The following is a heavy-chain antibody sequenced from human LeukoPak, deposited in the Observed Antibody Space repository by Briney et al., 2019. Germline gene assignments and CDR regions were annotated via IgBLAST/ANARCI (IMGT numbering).Heavy chain of an antibody. J-gene: IGHJ4*02. V-gene: IGHV3-11*01. CDR2: IGSGGGTI. Sequence: PGGSLRLSCAASGFTFSDYYMSWIRQAPGKGLEWVSYIGSGGGTIGYADSVKGRFTISRDNAKNSLYLQMNSLGAEDTAFYYCARLGYNNFDYWGQGTLVTVSS. CDR3: ARLGYNNFDY. CDR1: GFTFSDYY. D-gene: IGHD5-24*01.